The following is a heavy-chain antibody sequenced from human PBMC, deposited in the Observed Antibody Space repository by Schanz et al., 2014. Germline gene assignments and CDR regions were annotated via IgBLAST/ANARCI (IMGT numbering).Heavy chain of an antibody. CDR1: GGSFSSNY. D-gene: IGHD3-22*01. Sequence: QVQLQQWGAGLLKLSETLSLTCAVYGGSFSSNYWSWIRQPPGKGLGWIGEINQSGTTNYNPSLKTGEPRLVDASKNHITLKLRPVTAADTAVYYCARGARERLLLRSGQFAFDIWGQGTMVTVSS. V-gene: IGHV4-34*02. CDR3: ARGARERLLLRSGQFAFDI. J-gene: IGHJ3*02. CDR2: INQSGTT.